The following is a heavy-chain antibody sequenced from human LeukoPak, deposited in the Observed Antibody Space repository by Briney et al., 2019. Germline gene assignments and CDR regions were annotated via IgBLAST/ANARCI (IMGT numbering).Heavy chain of an antibody. D-gene: IGHD4-17*01. CDR1: GYSISSGYY. CDR2: IYHSGST. CDR3: ARGMTTVTGGDFDY. J-gene: IGHJ4*02. Sequence: SETLSLTCTVSGYSISSGYYWGWIRQPPGKGLEWIGSIYHSGSTYYNPSLKSRATISVDTSKNQFSLKLSSVTAADTAVYYCARGMTTVTGGDFDYWGQGTLVTVSS. V-gene: IGHV4-38-2*02.